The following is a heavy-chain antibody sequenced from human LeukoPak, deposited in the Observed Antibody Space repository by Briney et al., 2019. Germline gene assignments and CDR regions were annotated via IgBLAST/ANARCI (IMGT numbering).Heavy chain of an antibody. CDR1: GFTFSSYG. V-gene: IGHV3-33*01. D-gene: IGHD1-26*01. CDR2: IWYDGSNK. Sequence: GGSLRLSCVASGFTFSSYGMHWVRQAPGKGLEWVAFIWYDGSNKYYADSVKGRFTISRDNAKNSLYLQMNSLRAEDTALYYCARDRIVGTSSNGGWFDPWGQGTLVTVSS. J-gene: IGHJ5*02. CDR3: ARDRIVGTSSNGGWFDP.